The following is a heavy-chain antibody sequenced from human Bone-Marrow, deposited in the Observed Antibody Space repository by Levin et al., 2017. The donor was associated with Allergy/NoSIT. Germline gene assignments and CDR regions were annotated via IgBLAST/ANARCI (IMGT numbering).Heavy chain of an antibody. CDR3: ATDKTALFTNYYAVDI. CDR1: GFTFSSFA. J-gene: IGHJ6*02. D-gene: IGHD2-2*01. V-gene: IGHV3-30-3*01. CDR2: ISFDGRLK. Sequence: GGSLRLSCSASGFTFSSFAMHWVRQAPGKGLEWVALISFDGRLKYHADSLVGRFTISRDNSRNTVFLQMPSLGPKDTAVYFCATDKTALFTNYYAVDIWGQGTTVTVSS.